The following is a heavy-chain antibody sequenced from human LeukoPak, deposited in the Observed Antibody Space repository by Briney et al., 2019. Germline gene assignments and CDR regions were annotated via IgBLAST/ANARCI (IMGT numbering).Heavy chain of an antibody. J-gene: IGHJ4*02. V-gene: IGHV1-2*02. CDR1: GYTFTGYY. Sequence: ASVKVSCKASGYTFTGYYMHWVRQAPGQGLEWMGWINPNSGGTNYAQKFQGRVTMARDTSISTAYMELRSLRSDDTAVYYCARDFCSGGTCYARGYFDYWGQGTLVTVPS. CDR3: ARDFCSGGTCYARGYFDY. CDR2: INPNSGGT. D-gene: IGHD2-15*01.